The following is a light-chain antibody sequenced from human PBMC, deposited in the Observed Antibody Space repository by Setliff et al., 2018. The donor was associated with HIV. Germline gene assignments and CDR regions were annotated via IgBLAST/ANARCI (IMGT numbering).Light chain of an antibody. CDR1: SSDVGNYNL. Sequence: QSVLTQPASVSGSPGRSITISCTGTSSDVGNYNLVSWYQQHPGKAPKLMIYEVFKRPSGISNRFSGSKSGNTASLTISGLQAEDEADYYCCSYAGDSTYVFGTGTKVTVL. CDR2: EVF. V-gene: IGLV2-23*02. CDR3: CSYAGDSTYV. J-gene: IGLJ1*01.